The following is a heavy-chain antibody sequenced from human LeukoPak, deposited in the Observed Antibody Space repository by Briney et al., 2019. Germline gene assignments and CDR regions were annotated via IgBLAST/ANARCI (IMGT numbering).Heavy chain of an antibody. CDR3: ARCPAGYYDFWSGYLDYMDV. CDR1: GFTFSSYW. V-gene: IGHV3-20*04. D-gene: IGHD3-3*01. J-gene: IGHJ6*03. CDR2: INWNGGST. Sequence: GGSLRLSCAASGFTFSSYWMSWVRQAPGKGLEWVSGINWNGGSTGYADSVKGRFTISRDNAKNSLYLQMNSLRAEDTALYYCARCPAGYYDFWSGYLDYMDVWGKGTTVTVSS.